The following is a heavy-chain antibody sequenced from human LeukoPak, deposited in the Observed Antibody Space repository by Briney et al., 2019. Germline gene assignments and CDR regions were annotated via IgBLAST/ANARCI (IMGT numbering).Heavy chain of an antibody. D-gene: IGHD6-25*01. J-gene: IGHJ4*02. CDR3: GRDLIGTAASWDS. CDR1: GFTFEDHA. CDR2: INGNGGST. V-gene: IGHV3-20*04. Sequence: PGGSLRLSCAASGFTFEDHAMNWVRQVPGKGLEWVSGINGNGGSTGYADSVKGRFTISRDNAKNSVYLQMSSLRAEDTAVYYCGRDLIGTAASWDSWGQGTLVTVSS.